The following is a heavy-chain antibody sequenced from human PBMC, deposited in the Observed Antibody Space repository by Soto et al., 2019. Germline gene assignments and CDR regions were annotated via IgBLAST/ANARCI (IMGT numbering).Heavy chain of an antibody. CDR1: WFTFSSYW. CDR2: INPDGRSI. V-gene: IGHV3-74*01. D-gene: IGHD3-10*01. J-gene: IGHJ4*01. CDR3: ARAGSYRFDY. Sequence: GGSLRLSCAAPWFTFSSYWIHRVRQAPGKGLAWVSRINPDGRSISDADSVKGRFTISRDNAKNTLYLQMNSLTTEDTAVYYCARAGSYRFDYWGHGTLVTVSS.